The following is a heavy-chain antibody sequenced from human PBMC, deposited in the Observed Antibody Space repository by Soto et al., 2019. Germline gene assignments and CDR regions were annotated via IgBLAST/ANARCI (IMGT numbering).Heavy chain of an antibody. CDR1: GFTFSSYA. CDR3: ARDQGPIVGATDFDY. D-gene: IGHD1-26*01. Sequence: QVQLVESGGGVVQPGRSLRLSCAASGFTFSSYAMHWVRQAPGKGLEWVAVISYDGSNKYYADSVKGRFTISRDNSKNTLYQQMNSLRAEDTAVYYCARDQGPIVGATDFDYWGQGTLVTVSS. J-gene: IGHJ4*02. V-gene: IGHV3-30-3*01. CDR2: ISYDGSNK.